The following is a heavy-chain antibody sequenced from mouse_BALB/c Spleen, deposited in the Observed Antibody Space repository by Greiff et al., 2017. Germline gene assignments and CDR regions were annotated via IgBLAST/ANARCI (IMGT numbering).Heavy chain of an antibody. CDR2: IYWDDDK. Sequence: QVTLKESGPGILQPSQTLSLTCSFSGFSLSTSGMGVSWIRQPSGKGLEWLAHIYWDDDKRYNPSLKSRLTISKDTSRNQVFLKIPSVDTADTATYYCSRSPYGKDSFDYWGQGTTLTGSS. D-gene: IGHD1-1*02. V-gene: IGHV8-12*01. CDR3: SRSPYGKDSFDY. CDR1: GFSLSTSGMG. J-gene: IGHJ2*01.